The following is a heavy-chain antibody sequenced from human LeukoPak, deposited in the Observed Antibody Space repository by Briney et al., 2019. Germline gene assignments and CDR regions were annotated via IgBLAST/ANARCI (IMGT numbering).Heavy chain of an antibody. D-gene: IGHD3-22*01. Sequence: SETLSLTCTVSGGSISSYYWSWIRQPPGKGLEWIGYINYSGSTNYNPSLKSRVSISVDTSKNQFSLKLSSVTAADTAVYYCARGTMMVGPWGQGTQVTVSS. CDR3: ARGTMMVGP. J-gene: IGHJ5*02. CDR1: GGSISSYY. CDR2: INYSGST. V-gene: IGHV4-59*01.